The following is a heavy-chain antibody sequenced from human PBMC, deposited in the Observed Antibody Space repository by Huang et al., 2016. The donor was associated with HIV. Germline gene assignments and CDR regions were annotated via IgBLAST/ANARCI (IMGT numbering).Heavy chain of an antibody. CDR3: ARPPTYSDDGGYYIDAFGV. D-gene: IGHD2-21*02. V-gene: IGHV5-51*03. Sequence: EVQLVQSGAEMKRPGESLKISCKVSGYSFTRQWIGWVRQMPGKGPEWMGIIYPGDSDVKDSPTFQGQVTISADNSISTAYLQWKSLKVSDTAMYFCARPPTYSDDGGYYIDAFGVWGRGTMVTVS. J-gene: IGHJ3*01. CDR2: IYPGDSDV. CDR1: GYSFTRQW.